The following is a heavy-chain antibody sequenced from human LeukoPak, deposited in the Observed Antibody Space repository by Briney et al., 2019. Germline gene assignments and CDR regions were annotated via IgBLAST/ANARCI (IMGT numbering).Heavy chain of an antibody. D-gene: IGHD6-19*01. J-gene: IGHJ4*02. CDR1: GGSISNYY. Sequence: PSETLSLTCTVSGGSISNYYWSWIRQPPGKGLEWIGYIYYSGSTNYNPSLKSRVTISVDTSKNQLSLKLRSVTAADTAVYYCARGSGWYYYWGQGTLVTVSS. V-gene: IGHV4-59*01. CDR2: IYYSGST. CDR3: ARGSGWYYY.